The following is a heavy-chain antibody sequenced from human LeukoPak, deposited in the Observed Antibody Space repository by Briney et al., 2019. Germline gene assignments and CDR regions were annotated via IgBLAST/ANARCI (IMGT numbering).Heavy chain of an antibody. CDR3: ARKYCSGGSCYFDY. V-gene: IGHV3-74*01. J-gene: IGHJ4*02. Sequence: GSLRLSCAASGFTFGSPWMHWVRQAPGKGLVWVSRINSDGSATAYADSVKGRFTISRDNAENTLYLQMNSLRAEDTAVYYCARKYCSGGSCYFDYWGQGTLVTVSS. CDR2: INSDGSAT. D-gene: IGHD2-15*01. CDR1: GFTFGSPW.